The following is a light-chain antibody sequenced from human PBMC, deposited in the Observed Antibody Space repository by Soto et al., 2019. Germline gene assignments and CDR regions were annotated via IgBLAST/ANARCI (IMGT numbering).Light chain of an antibody. CDR3: CSYAGSYTFV. CDR2: DVS. J-gene: IGLJ1*01. CDR1: SSDVGVYNY. Sequence: QSLLTHPRSLSGSPGQSVTISCTGTSSDVGVYNYVSWYQQYPGKAPKIMIYDVSKRPSGVPDRFSGSKSDNTASLTISGLQAENEADYYCCSYAGSYTFVFGIGTKVTV. V-gene: IGLV2-11*01.